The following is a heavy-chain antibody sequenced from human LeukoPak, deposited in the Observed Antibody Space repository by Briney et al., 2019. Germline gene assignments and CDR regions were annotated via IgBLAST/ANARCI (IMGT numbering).Heavy chain of an antibody. V-gene: IGHV3-21*01. J-gene: IGHJ4*02. D-gene: IGHD1-7*01. Sequence: PGGSLRLSCAASGFTFSSYSMNWVRQAPGKGLEWVSSISSSSSYIYYADSVKGRFTISRDNAKNSLYLQMNSLRPEDTAVYYCGRDQELPHVGGNVDYWGQGTLVTVSS. CDR2: ISSSSSYI. CDR1: GFTFSSYS. CDR3: GRDQELPHVGGNVDY.